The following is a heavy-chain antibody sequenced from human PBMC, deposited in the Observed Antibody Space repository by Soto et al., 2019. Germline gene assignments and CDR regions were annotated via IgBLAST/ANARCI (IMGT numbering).Heavy chain of an antibody. V-gene: IGHV4-59*01. CDR2: IYYSGST. CDR3: ARVTSRADI. Sequence: PSETLSLTCTFSGCSSSSYYWSWIRQPPGKGLEWIGYIYYSGSTNYNPSLKSRVTISVDTSKNQFSLKLSSVTAADTAVYYCARVTSRADIWGQGTMVTVSS. CDR1: GCSSSSYY. J-gene: IGHJ3*02.